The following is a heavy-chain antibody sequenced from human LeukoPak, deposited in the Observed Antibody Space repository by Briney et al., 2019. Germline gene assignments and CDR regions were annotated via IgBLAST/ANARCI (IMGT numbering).Heavy chain of an antibody. CDR1: GFSFSSYG. CDR3: AKDRGWNGAFDH. D-gene: IGHD1-1*01. Sequence: GGSLRLSCAASGFSFSSYGMLWVRQAPGKGLEWVAVISYDGTNKDYADSVKGRFTISRDNSKNTLFLQMNGLRTEDTAVYYCAKDRGWNGAFDHWGQGTLVTVSS. V-gene: IGHV3-30*18. CDR2: ISYDGTNK. J-gene: IGHJ4*02.